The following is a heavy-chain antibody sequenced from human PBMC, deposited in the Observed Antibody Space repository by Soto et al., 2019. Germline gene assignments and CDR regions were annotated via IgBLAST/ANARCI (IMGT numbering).Heavy chain of an antibody. D-gene: IGHD3-10*01. CDR3: AIDSMVRGYGMDV. V-gene: IGHV4-59*01. J-gene: IGHJ6*02. CDR1: GGSISSYY. CDR2: IYYSGST. Sequence: PSETLSLTCTVSGGSISSYYWSWIRQPPGKGLEWIGYIYYSGSTNYNPSLKSRVTISVDTSKNQFSLKLSSVTAADTAVYYCAIDSMVRGYGMDVWGQGTTVTVS.